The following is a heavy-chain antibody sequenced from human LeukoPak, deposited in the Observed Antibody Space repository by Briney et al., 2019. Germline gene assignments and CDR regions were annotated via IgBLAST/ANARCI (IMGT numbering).Heavy chain of an antibody. Sequence: ASVTVSCKVSGYTLTELSMHWVRQAPGEGLEWIGGFDPEDGEAICAQKFQGRVTMTEDTSSDTAYMELSSLRSEDTAIYYCATGGWGLLRGPYVFNIWGQGTVVTVSS. D-gene: IGHD1-26*01. CDR3: ATGGWGLLRGPYVFNI. J-gene: IGHJ3*02. CDR1: GYTLTELS. V-gene: IGHV1-24*01. CDR2: FDPEDGEA.